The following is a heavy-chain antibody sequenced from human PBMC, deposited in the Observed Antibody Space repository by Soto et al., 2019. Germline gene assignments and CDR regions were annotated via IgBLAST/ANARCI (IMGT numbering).Heavy chain of an antibody. D-gene: IGHD6-19*01. CDR1: GFTFSNHG. CDR3: ATWGEVAGGIFDY. CDR2: ISYDSSDK. Sequence: QVQLVESGGGVVQPGRSLRLSCAASGFTFSNHGMHWVRQAPGKGLEWVAVISYDSSDKYYADSVKGRFTICRDNSKNTMYLQMKSLRLEDTAGYYCATWGEVAGGIFDYWGQGTLVTVYS. V-gene: IGHV3-30*03. J-gene: IGHJ4*02.